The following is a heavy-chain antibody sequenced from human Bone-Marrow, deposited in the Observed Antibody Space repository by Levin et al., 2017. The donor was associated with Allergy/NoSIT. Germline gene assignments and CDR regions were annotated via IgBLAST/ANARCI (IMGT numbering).Heavy chain of an antibody. CDR2: IIGSASDT. CDR3: AKTRSGWDLREAFDL. V-gene: IGHV3-23*01. J-gene: IGHJ3*01. D-gene: IGHD6-25*01. CDR1: GFSFSTYA. Sequence: GGSLRLSCEASGFSFSTYAMNWVRQAPGKGPEWVSIIIGSASDTDYADSVKGRFTVSRDNDKNTLYLQMNSLTTEDTAIYYCAKTRSGWDLREAFDLWGRGTMVTVSS.